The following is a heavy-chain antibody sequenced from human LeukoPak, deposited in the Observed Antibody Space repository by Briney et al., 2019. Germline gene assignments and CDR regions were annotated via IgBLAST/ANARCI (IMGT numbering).Heavy chain of an antibody. CDR1: GFTFSTSW. CDR3: ARALGSPPDY. Sequence: GGSLRLSCAASGFTFSTSWMHWVRQAPGKGLVWVSRINSDGSSTTYADSVKGRFTISRDNAKNTLYLEMNSLRAEDTAVYSCARALGSPPDYWGQGTLVTVSS. CDR2: INSDGSST. J-gene: IGHJ4*02. D-gene: IGHD1-26*01. V-gene: IGHV3-74*01.